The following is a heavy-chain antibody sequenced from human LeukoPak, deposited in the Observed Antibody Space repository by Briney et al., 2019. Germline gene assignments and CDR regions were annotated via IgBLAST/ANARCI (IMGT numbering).Heavy chain of an antibody. CDR3: ANPPTVTSFHY. Sequence: PSETLSLTCSVSGDSISIYYWSWIRQPPGKGLEWVSSINGRGGSTYYADSVKGRFTISRDNSKNTLYLQMNSLRAEDTAIYYCANPPTVTSFHYWGQGTLVTVSS. J-gene: IGHJ4*02. CDR2: INGRGGST. D-gene: IGHD4-11*01. V-gene: IGHV3-23*01. CDR1: GDSISIYY.